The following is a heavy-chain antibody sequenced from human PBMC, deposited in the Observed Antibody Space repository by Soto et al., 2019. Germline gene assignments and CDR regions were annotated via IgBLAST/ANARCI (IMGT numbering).Heavy chain of an antibody. V-gene: IGHV3-33*01. CDR3: ARVPHYDFWSGYFDY. D-gene: IGHD3-3*01. CDR1: GFTFSSYG. CDR2: IWYDGSNK. J-gene: IGHJ4*02. Sequence: PGGSLRLSCAASGFTFSSYGMHWVRQAPGKGLEWVAVIWYDGSNKYYADSVKGRFTISRDNSKNTLYLQMNSLRAEDTAVYYCARVPHYDFWSGYFDYWGQGTLVTVSS.